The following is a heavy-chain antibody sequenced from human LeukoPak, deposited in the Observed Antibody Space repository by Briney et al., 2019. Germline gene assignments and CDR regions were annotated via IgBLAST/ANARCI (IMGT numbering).Heavy chain of an antibody. CDR2: INHSGST. CDR3: ARVLWFGGPYYFDY. D-gene: IGHD3-10*01. Sequence: SETLSLTCAVYGGSFSGYYWSWIRQPPGKGLEWIGEINHSGSTNYNPSLKSRVTISVDTSKNQFSLKLSSVTAADTAVYYCARVLWFGGPYYFDYWGQGTLVTVSP. J-gene: IGHJ4*02. CDR1: GGSFSGYY. V-gene: IGHV4-34*01.